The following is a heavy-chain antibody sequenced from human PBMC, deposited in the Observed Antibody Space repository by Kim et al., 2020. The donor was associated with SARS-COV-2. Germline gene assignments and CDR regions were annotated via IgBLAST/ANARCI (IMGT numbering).Heavy chain of an antibody. V-gene: IGHV3-48*03. CDR2: ISSSGSTI. CDR1: GFTFSSYE. J-gene: IGHJ4*02. Sequence: GGSLRLSCAASGFTFSSYEMNWVRQAPGKGLEWVSYISSSGSTIYYADSVKGRFTISRDNAKNSLYLQMNSLRAEDTAVYYCARDPWSGEPTSEHCMDYWGQGTLVTVSS. CDR3: ARDPWSGEPTSEHCMDY. D-gene: IGHD3-3*02.